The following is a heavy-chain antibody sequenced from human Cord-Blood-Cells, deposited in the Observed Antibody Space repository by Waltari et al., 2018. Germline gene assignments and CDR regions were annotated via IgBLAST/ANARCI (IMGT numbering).Heavy chain of an antibody. Sequence: QVQLQQWGAGLLTPSETLSLTCAVYGGSFSGYYWSWIRQPPGKGLEWIGEINHSGSTNYNPSLKIRVTISVDTSKNQFSLKLSSVTAADTAVYYCASAHNQEFIVVVIANGFDPWGQGTLVTVSS. CDR1: GGSFSGYY. J-gene: IGHJ5*02. D-gene: IGHD2-21*01. CDR3: ASAHNQEFIVVVIANGFDP. CDR2: INHSGST. V-gene: IGHV4-34*01.